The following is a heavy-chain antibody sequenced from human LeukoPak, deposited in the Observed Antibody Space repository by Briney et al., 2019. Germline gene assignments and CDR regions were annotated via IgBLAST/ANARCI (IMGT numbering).Heavy chain of an antibody. V-gene: IGHV3-23*01. CDR3: AKDGRGLGATVQDFDY. D-gene: IGHD1-26*01. J-gene: IGHJ4*02. CDR1: GFTFSSYA. CDR2: ISGSGGST. Sequence: PGGSLRLSCAASGFTFSSYAMSWVRQAPGKGLEWVSAISGSGGSTYYADSVKGRFTISRDNSKNTLYLQMNSLRAEDTAVYYCAKDGRGLGATVQDFDYWGQGTLVAVSS.